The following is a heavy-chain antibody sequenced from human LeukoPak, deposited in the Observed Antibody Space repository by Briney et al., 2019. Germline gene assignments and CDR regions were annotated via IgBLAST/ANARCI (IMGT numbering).Heavy chain of an antibody. D-gene: IGHD3-22*01. CDR2: IHTSGST. CDR3: ARDRYYYDSSARYFDY. CDR1: GGSISSYY. V-gene: IGHV4-4*07. Sequence: PSETLSLTCTVSGGSISSYYWSWIRQPPGKGLEWIGRIHTSGSTNYSPSLKSRVTMSVDTSKNQFSLKLSSVTVADTAVYYCARDRYYYDSSARYFDYWGQGTLVTVSS. J-gene: IGHJ4*02.